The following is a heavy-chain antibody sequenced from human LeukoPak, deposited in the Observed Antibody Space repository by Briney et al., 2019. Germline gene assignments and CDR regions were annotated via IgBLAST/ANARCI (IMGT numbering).Heavy chain of an antibody. CDR1: GFTFSSYA. D-gene: IGHD4-11*01. J-gene: IGHJ6*03. Sequence: PGGSLRLSCAASGFTFSSYAMSWVRQAPGKGLEWVSAISGSGGSTYYADSVKGRFTISRDNSKNTLYLQMNSLRAEDTAVYYCAKNGWGATTVTTLRYYYYMDVWGKGTTVTVSS. CDR2: ISGSGGST. V-gene: IGHV3-23*01. CDR3: AKNGWGATTVTTLRYYYYMDV.